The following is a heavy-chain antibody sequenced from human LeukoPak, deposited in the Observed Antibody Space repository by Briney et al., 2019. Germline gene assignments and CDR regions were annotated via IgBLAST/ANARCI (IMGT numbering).Heavy chain of an antibody. Sequence: PGGSLRLSCAASGFTFSNAWMSWVRQAPGKGLEWVSGISGSGRSTYYADSVKGRFTISRDNSKNTLYLQMNSLRAEDTAVYYCAKRNSSGWSAHFDYWGQGTLVTVSS. J-gene: IGHJ4*02. CDR2: ISGSGRST. CDR1: GFTFSNAW. D-gene: IGHD6-19*01. CDR3: AKRNSSGWSAHFDY. V-gene: IGHV3-23*01.